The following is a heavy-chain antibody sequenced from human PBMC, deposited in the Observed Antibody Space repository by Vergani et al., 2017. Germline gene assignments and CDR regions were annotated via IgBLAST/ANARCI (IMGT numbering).Heavy chain of an antibody. CDR2: INSDGDST. J-gene: IGHJ4*02. Sequence: EVQLVESGGGLVQPGGSLRLSCTASGFTFSNYWMQWVRQAPGKGLMWVSRINSDGDSTSYADSVKGRFTISRDNAKNTLYLQMDSLRAEDTAVYYCARDGWELLDYWGQGTQVIVSS. V-gene: IGHV3-74*01. CDR3: ARDGWELLDY. CDR1: GFTFSNYW. D-gene: IGHD1-26*01.